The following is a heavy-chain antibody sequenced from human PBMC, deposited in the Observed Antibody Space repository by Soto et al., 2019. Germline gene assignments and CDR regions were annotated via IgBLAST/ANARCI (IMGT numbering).Heavy chain of an antibody. Sequence: EVRLMQSGAEVKKPGESLTISCQVSGYRFSNYWIAWVRQVPGRGLEWMGRIDPGDSYINYGPSFQGHVINSADKSSGTAYLQWSCLKASDTAIYYCARHEDQWLVHVMDVWGQGTTVTVSS. D-gene: IGHD6-19*01. J-gene: IGHJ6*02. CDR1: GYRFSNYW. CDR2: IDPGDSYI. V-gene: IGHV5-10-1*03. CDR3: ARHEDQWLVHVMDV.